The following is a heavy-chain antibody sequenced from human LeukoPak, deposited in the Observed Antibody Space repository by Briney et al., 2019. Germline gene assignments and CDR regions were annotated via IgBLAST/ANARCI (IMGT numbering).Heavy chain of an antibody. CDR3: ARVRRLIGYCSSTSCYAPYYYYYMDV. V-gene: IGHV4-59*01. Sequence: SETLSLTCTVSGGSISSYYWSWIRQPPGKGLEWIGYIYYSGSTNYTPSLKSRVTISVDTSNNQFSLKLSSVTAADTAVYYCARVRRLIGYCSSTSCYAPYYYYYMDVWGKGTTVTVSS. CDR2: IYYSGST. D-gene: IGHD2-2*01. CDR1: GGSISSYY. J-gene: IGHJ6*03.